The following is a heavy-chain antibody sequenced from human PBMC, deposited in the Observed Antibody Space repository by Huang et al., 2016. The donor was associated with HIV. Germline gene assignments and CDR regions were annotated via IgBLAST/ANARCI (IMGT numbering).Heavy chain of an antibody. J-gene: IGHJ4*02. CDR1: GFTFSNAW. D-gene: IGHD4-17*01. CDR2: IKSKSVGGTT. CDR3: TTDMSVTNQLDY. V-gene: IGHV3-15*01. Sequence: EVQLVESGGGLVKPGGSLRLSCAVSGFTFSNAWMSLVRQAPGKGLEWVGRIKSKSVGGTTDYAAPVKGRFTISRDDSKNTLYLQLNSLKTEDTAVYYCTTDMSVTNQLDYWGQGTLVTVSS.